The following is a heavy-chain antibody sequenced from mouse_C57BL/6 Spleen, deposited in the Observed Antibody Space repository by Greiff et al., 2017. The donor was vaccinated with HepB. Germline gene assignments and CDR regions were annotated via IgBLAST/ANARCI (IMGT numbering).Heavy chain of an antibody. V-gene: IGHV5-4*01. D-gene: IGHD3-2*02. CDR3: ARDTAQVSFAY. CDR1: GFTFSSYA. Sequence: EVQLVESGGGLVKPGGSLKLSCAASGFTFSSYAMSWVRQTPEKRLAWVATISDGGSYTYYPDNVKGRFTISRDNAKNNLYLQMSHLKSEDTAMYYCARDTAQVSFAYWGQGTLVTVSA. J-gene: IGHJ3*01. CDR2: ISDGGSYT.